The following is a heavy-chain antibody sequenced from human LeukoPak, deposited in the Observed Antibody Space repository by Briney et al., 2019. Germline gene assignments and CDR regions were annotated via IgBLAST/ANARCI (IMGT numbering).Heavy chain of an antibody. CDR1: GGSISSYY. J-gene: IGHJ6*02. D-gene: IGHD6-19*01. V-gene: IGHV4-59*01. CDR3: ARGVGGSGWSKYYYYGMDV. CDR2: IYYSGST. Sequence: PSETLSLTCTVSGGSISSYYWSWIRQPPGKGLEWIGYIYYSGSTNYNPSLKSRVTISVDTSKNQFSLKLSSVTAADTAVYYCARGVGGSGWSKYYYYGMDVWGQGTTVTVSS.